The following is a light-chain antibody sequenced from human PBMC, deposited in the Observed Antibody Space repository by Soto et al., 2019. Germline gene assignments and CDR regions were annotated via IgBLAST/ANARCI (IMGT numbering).Light chain of an antibody. CDR1: SSDVGSYNL. CDR3: CSYATSRTLV. CDR2: EGS. J-gene: IGLJ3*02. V-gene: IGLV2-23*01. Sequence: QSALTQTASVSASPGQSITISCSGTSSDVGSYNLVSWYQHYPGKAPKLIIYEGSRRPSGVSDRFSGSKSGNTASLTISGLQAEDEADYYCCSYATSRTLVFGGGTQGHRP.